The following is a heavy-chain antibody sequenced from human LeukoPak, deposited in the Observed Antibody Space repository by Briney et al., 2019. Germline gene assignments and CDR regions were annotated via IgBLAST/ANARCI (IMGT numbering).Heavy chain of an antibody. Sequence: GGSLRLSCAASGFTFSAYNMNWVRQAPGKGLEWVSSIHITSDWVYYADSVKGRFTISRDSAKNSLYLQMNSLRAEDTALYYCARDGGSFKYFFDYWGQGTLVTVSS. J-gene: IGHJ4*02. CDR1: GFTFSAYN. CDR2: IHITSDWV. V-gene: IGHV3-21*01. CDR3: ARDGGSFKYFFDY. D-gene: IGHD1-26*01.